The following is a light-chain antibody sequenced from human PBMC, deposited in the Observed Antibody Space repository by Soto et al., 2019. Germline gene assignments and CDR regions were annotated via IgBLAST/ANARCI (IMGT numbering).Light chain of an antibody. J-gene: IGKJ1*01. V-gene: IGKV1-5*03. CDR1: QSINSW. CDR3: QT. CDR2: KAS. Sequence: DIQMTQSPSTLSASVGDRVTITCRASQSINSWLAWYQQKPGRAPKLLIYKASSLESGVPSRFSGSGSGTEFTLTISSLQPDDFATCYSQTFGQGTKVEIK.